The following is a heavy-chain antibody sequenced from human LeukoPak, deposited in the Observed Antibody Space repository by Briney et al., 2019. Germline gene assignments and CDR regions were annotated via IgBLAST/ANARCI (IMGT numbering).Heavy chain of an antibody. CDR2: IIPIFGTA. CDR3: ARVRRGGWDYNYMDV. V-gene: IGHV1-69*05. J-gene: IGHJ6*03. Sequence: SVKVSCKASGGTFSNYAISWVRQAPGQGLEWMGGIIPIFGTADYAQKFQGRVTITTDESTSTAYVELSSLRSEDTAVYYCARVRRGGWDYNYMDVWGKGITVTVSS. D-gene: IGHD3-16*01. CDR1: GGTFSNYA.